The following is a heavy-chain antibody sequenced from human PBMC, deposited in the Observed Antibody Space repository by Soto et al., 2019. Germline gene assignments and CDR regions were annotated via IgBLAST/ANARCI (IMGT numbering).Heavy chain of an antibody. CDR2: ISAYNGNT. CDR1: GYTFTSYG. V-gene: IGHV1-18*01. J-gene: IGHJ3*02. CDR3: ARVLRYYDSSGYHDAFAI. D-gene: IGHD3-22*01. Sequence: QVQLVQSGAEVKKPGASVKVSCKASGYTFTSYGISWVRQAPGQGLEWMGWISAYNGNTNYAQKLQGRVTMTTDTSTRTAYMALRSLRSDYTAVYYCARVLRYYDSSGYHDAFAIWGQGTMVTVSS.